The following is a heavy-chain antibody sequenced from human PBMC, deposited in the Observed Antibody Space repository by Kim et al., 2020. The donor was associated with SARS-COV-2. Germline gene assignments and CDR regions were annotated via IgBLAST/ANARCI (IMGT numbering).Heavy chain of an antibody. CDR3: ARGPNYSPFDY. D-gene: IGHD4-4*01. J-gene: IGHJ4*02. Sequence: IDNADTVRVRFTISRENDQNSLFLQMNSLRAEDTAVYYCARGPNYSPFDYWGQGTLVTVSS. V-gene: IGHV3-48*03. CDR2: I.